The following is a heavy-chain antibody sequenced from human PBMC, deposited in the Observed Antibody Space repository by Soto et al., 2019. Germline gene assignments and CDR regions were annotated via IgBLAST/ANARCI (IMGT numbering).Heavy chain of an antibody. V-gene: IGHV3-66*01. CDR3: ARGGDSYGYAEYYYYGMDV. J-gene: IGHJ6*02. D-gene: IGHD5-18*01. CDR2: INSGGNT. CDR1: GFDVSNNY. Sequence: GGSLRLSCAASGFDVSNNYMSWFRQAPGKGLEWVSAINSGGNTYYADSVKGRFTISRDNSKNTVYLQMNSVGAEDTAVYYCARGGDSYGYAEYYYYGMDVWGQGTTVTVSS.